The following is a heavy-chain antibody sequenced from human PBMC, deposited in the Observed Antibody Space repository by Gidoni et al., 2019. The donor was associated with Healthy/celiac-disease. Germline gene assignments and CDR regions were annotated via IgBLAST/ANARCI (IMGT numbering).Heavy chain of an antibody. D-gene: IGHD2-8*01. Sequence: RFTISRDNSKNTLYLQMNSLRAEDTAVYYCAKEVLGYCTNGVCWAPFDXWGQGTLVTVS. CDR3: AKEVLGYCTNGVCWAPFDX. V-gene: IGHV3-30*02. J-gene: IGHJ4*02.